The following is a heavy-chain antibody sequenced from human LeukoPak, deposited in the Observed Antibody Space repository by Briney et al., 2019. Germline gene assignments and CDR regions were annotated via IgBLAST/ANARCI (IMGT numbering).Heavy chain of an antibody. D-gene: IGHD4-17*01. CDR2: ISVSSSTI. Sequence: GGSLRLSCAVSGFTFTSYSMNWVRQAPGKGLEWVSYISVSSSTIHYADSVRGRFTISRDNAKNSLDLQMNSLRAEDTAVYYCAKSLYTVTTPVDYWGQGTLVTVSS. J-gene: IGHJ4*02. V-gene: IGHV3-48*01. CDR3: AKSLYTVTTPVDY. CDR1: GFTFTSYS.